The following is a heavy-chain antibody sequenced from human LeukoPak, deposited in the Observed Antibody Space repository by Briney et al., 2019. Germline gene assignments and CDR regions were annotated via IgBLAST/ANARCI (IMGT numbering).Heavy chain of an antibody. D-gene: IGHD3-22*01. Sequence: GGSLRLSCAASGFTFSSYGMHWVRQAPGKGLEWVAVISYDGSNKYYADSVKGRFTISRDNSKNTLYLQMNSLRAEDTAVYYCARDSPITMIVVVDPPNWFDPWGQGTLVTVSS. CDR3: ARDSPITMIVVVDPPNWFDP. CDR1: GFTFSSYG. J-gene: IGHJ5*02. V-gene: IGHV3-30*03. CDR2: ISYDGSNK.